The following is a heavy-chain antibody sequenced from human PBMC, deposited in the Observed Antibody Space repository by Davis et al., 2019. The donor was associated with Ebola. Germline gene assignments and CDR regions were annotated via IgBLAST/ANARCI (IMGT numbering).Heavy chain of an antibody. CDR1: GYTFTSYA. J-gene: IGHJ4*02. CDR3: ARDRRVLRYFDWSLDY. D-gene: IGHD3-9*01. V-gene: IGHV1-3*01. Sequence: AASVKVSCKASGYTFTSYAMHWVRQAPGQRLEWMGWINAGHGNTKYSQKFQGRVTITRDTSASTAYMELSSLRSEDTAVYYCARDRRVLRYFDWSLDYWGQGTLVTVSS. CDR2: INAGHGNT.